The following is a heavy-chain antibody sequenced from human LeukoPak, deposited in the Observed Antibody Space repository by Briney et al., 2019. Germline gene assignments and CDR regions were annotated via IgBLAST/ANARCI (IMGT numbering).Heavy chain of an antibody. D-gene: IGHD3-22*01. Sequence: SGGSLRLSCAASGFTFSTYSMNWVRQAPGKGLEWVSSISSSSSYIYYADSVKGRFTISRDNAKNSLFLQMNSLRAEDTAVYYCARASYYYDSSGYLALYYYYGMDVWGQGTTVTVSS. CDR1: GFTFSTYS. V-gene: IGHV3-21*01. J-gene: IGHJ6*02. CDR2: ISSSSSYI. CDR3: ARASYYYDSSGYLALYYYYGMDV.